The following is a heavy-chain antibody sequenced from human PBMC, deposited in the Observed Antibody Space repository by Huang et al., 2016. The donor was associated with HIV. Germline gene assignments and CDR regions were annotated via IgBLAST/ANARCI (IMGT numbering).Heavy chain of an antibody. Sequence: QVQLVQSGAEVKKPGSSVKLSCQSSGGGSSSYAISWVRQGRGQGLEWMGGIIPIFGTTDSATRFQGRVTITADESTNTAYIELSSLEYDDTALYYCARSGPRWGLATIWTLVYWGQGTLVTVSS. J-gene: IGHJ4*02. V-gene: IGHV1-69*13. CDR3: ARSGPRWGLATIWTLVY. CDR2: IIPIFGTT. D-gene: IGHD5-12*01. CDR1: GGGSSSYA.